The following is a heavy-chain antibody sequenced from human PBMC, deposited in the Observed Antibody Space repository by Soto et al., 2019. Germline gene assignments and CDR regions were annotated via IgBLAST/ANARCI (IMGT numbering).Heavy chain of an antibody. V-gene: IGHV1-2*04. CDR2: INPNSGGT. D-gene: IGHD6-13*01. J-gene: IGHJ5*02. CDR1: GYTFTGYY. Sequence: GASVKVSCKASGYTFTGYYMHWVRQAPGQGLEWMGWINPNSGGTNYAQKFQGWVTMTRDTSISTAYMELSRLRSDDTAAYYCARVIAAATNWFYPWAQETLVTVSS. CDR3: ARVIAAATNWFYP.